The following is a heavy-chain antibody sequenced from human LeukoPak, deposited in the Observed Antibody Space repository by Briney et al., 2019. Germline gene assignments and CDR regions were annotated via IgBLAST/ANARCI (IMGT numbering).Heavy chain of an antibody. Sequence: GGSLRLSCAASGFTFSSYAMHWVRQAPGKGLEWVSSISSSSSYIYYADSVKGRFTISRDNAKNSLYLQMNSLGAEDTAVYYCARDGGYGMDVWGQGTTVTVSS. D-gene: IGHD3-16*01. J-gene: IGHJ6*02. CDR1: GFTFSSYA. CDR3: ARDGGYGMDV. CDR2: ISSSSSYI. V-gene: IGHV3-21*01.